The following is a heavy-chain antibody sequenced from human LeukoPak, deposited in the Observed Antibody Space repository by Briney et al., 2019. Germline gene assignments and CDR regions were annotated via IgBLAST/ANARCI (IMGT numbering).Heavy chain of an antibody. J-gene: IGHJ6*02. D-gene: IGHD5-24*01. CDR1: GGSIAGYY. V-gene: IGHV4-4*07. CDR3: ATGRDADSARGYYDMDV. Sequence: SETLSLTCTVSGGSIAGYYWTWIRQPAGKGLEWIGRIYSGGSTNYNPPLKSRVTMSVDTSKNQFSLKLSSVTAADTAVYYCATGRDADSARGYYDMDVWGQGTTVTVSS. CDR2: IYSGGST.